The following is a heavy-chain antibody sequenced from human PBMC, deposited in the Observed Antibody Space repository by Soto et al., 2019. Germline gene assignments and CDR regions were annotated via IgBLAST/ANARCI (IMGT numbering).Heavy chain of an antibody. J-gene: IGHJ4*02. CDR3: ARGRTVDDYSRGWYSYLDY. CDR1: GGSFSGYY. D-gene: IGHD6-19*01. CDR2: INHSGST. V-gene: IGHV4-34*01. Sequence: QVQLQQWGAGLLKPSETLSLTCAVYGGSFSGYYWGWIHQPPGKGLEWIGEINHSGSTNYDPSLKHRVPISVDTAKTPFSLHLSSVTAADTAVYYCARGRTVDDYSRGWYSYLDYWGQGPLLTLSS.